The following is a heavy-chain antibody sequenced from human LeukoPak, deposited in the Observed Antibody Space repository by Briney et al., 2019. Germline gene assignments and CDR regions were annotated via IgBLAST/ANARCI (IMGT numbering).Heavy chain of an antibody. D-gene: IGHD6-6*01. V-gene: IGHV3-23*01. CDR3: AKDMESIAARVQSYFDY. J-gene: IGHJ4*02. CDR1: GFTFISFA. Sequence: PGGSLRLSCAASGFTFISFAMSWVRQAPGKGLEWVSAISVSGSNTYYADSVKGRFTISRDNSKNTVHLQMNSLRAEDTAVYYCAKDMESIAARVQSYFDYWGQGTLVTVSS. CDR2: ISVSGSNT.